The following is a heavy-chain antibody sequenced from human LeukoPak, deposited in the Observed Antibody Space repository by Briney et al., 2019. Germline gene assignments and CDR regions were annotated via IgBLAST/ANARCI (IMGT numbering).Heavy chain of an antibody. Sequence: SETLSLTCTVSGGSISSSSYYWGWIRQPPGKGLEWIGSIYYSGSTYYNPSLKSRVTISVDTSKNQFSLKLSSVTAADTAVYYCARVRYCSSTSCYPDYWGQGTLVTVSS. J-gene: IGHJ4*02. CDR3: ARVRYCSSTSCYPDY. V-gene: IGHV4-39*01. D-gene: IGHD2-2*01. CDR1: GGSISSSSYY. CDR2: IYYSGST.